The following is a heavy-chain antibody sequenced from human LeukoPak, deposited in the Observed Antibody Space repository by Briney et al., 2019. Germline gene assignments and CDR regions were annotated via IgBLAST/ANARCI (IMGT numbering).Heavy chain of an antibody. CDR3: ARSDYGDYPGYFQH. CDR1: GGSISSGAYY. V-gene: IGHV4-31*03. Sequence: SETLSLTCTVSGGSISSGAYYWSWLRQHPGKGLEWIGYIYYSGSTYYNPSLKSRVTISVDTSKNQFSLKLSSVTAADTAVYYCARSDYGDYPGYFQHWGQGTLVIVSS. CDR2: IYYSGST. D-gene: IGHD4-17*01. J-gene: IGHJ1*01.